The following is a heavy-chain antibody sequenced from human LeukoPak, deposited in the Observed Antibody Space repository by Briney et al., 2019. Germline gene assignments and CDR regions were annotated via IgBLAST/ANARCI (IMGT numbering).Heavy chain of an antibody. Sequence: SETLSLTCTVSGGSISSSSYYWGWIRQPPGKGLEWIGSIYYSGSTYYNPSLMNRVTISVDTSKNQFSLKLSSVTAADTAVYYCAKVYYSNSYDYWYFDLWGRGTLVTVSS. CDR1: GGSISSSSYY. J-gene: IGHJ2*01. D-gene: IGHD6-13*01. CDR3: AKVYYSNSYDYWYFDL. CDR2: IYYSGST. V-gene: IGHV4-39*07.